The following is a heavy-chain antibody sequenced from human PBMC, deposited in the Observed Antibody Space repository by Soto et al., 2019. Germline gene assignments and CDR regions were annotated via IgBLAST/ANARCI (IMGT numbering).Heavy chain of an antibody. CDR3: ARDLDPQANNIVVVPAANYGMDV. J-gene: IGHJ6*02. Sequence: GGSLRLSCAASGFTFSSYSMNWVRQAPGKGLEWVSSISSSSSYIYYADSVKGRFTISRDNAKNSLYLQMNSLRAEDTAVYYCARDLDPQANNIVVVPAANYGMDVWGQGTTVTVSS. CDR2: ISSSSSYI. CDR1: GFTFSSYS. V-gene: IGHV3-21*01. D-gene: IGHD2-2*01.